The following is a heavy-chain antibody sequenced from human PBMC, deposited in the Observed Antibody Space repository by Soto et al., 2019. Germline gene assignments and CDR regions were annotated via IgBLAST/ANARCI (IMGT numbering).Heavy chain of an antibody. J-gene: IGHJ6*02. CDR1: GESFSGYS. D-gene: IGHD3-16*01. Sequence: PSETLSLTCAVYGESFSGYSWNWIRQPPGKGLEWIGEINHRGITNYNPSLKSRVTILVDTSKNQFSLNLSSVTAADTATYYCARIRPYADYYYGMDVWGQGTTVTVSS. V-gene: IGHV4-34*01. CDR2: INHRGIT. CDR3: ARIRPYADYYYGMDV.